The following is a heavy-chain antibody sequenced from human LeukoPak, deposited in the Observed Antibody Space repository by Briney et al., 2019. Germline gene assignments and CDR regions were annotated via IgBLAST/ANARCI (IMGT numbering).Heavy chain of an antibody. CDR2: MSRSGDII. V-gene: IGHV3-48*01. Sequence: GGSLRLSCAASGFTFSDYNMNWVRQVPGKGLESVSYMSRSGDIIYYADSVKGRFTISRDNAKNSLYLQMNSLRAEDTAVYYCASDVYYGSGSPRLDYWGQGTLVTVSS. J-gene: IGHJ4*02. D-gene: IGHD3-10*01. CDR1: GFTFSDYN. CDR3: ASDVYYGSGSPRLDY.